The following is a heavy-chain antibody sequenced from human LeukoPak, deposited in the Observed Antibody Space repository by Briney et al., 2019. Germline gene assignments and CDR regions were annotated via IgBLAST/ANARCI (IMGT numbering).Heavy chain of an antibody. J-gene: IGHJ4*02. CDR1: GYTFTSYG. CDR2: ISAYNGNT. D-gene: IGHD2-2*01. Sequence: ASVKVSCKASGYTFTSYGISWVRQAPGQRLEWMGWISAYNGNTNYAQKLQGRVTMTTDTSTSTAYMELRSVRSDDTAVYYCARDMEGYCSSTSCYAGFLDYWGQGTLVSVSS. CDR3: ARDMEGYCSSTSCYAGFLDY. V-gene: IGHV1-18*04.